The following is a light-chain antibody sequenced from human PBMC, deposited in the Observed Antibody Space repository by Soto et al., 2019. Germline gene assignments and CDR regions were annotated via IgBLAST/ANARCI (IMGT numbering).Light chain of an antibody. CDR1: SSDVGGYNF. V-gene: IGLV2-11*01. CDR3: CSYAGSYTHV. Sequence: QSALTQPRSVSGSPGQSVTISCTGISSDVGGYNFVSWYQQYPGKAPKLIIYDVTKGPSGVPDRFSGSKSGNTASLTISGLQPDDDADYYCCSYAGSYTHVFGTGTKLTVL. J-gene: IGLJ1*01. CDR2: DVT.